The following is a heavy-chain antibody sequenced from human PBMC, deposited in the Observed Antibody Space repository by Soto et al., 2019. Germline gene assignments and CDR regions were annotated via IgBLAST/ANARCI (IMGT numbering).Heavy chain of an antibody. CDR3: AKEAVAGPFFPRYYYYGMDV. J-gene: IGHJ6*02. CDR2: ISGSGGST. CDR1: GFTFSSYA. D-gene: IGHD6-19*01. V-gene: IGHV3-23*01. Sequence: EVQLLESGGGLVQPGGSLRLSCAASGFTFSSYAMSWVRQAPGKGLEWVSAISGSGGSTYYADSVKGRFTISRDNSKNTLYLQMHSLRAEDTAVYYCAKEAVAGPFFPRYYYYGMDVWGQGTTVTVSS.